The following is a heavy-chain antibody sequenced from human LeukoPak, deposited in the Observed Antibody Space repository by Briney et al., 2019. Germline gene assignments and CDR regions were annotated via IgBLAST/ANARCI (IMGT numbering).Heavy chain of an antibody. V-gene: IGHV1-18*01. Sequence: ASVKVSCKASGYTFTSYGISWVRQAPGQGLEWMEWISGYNGNTNYAEKLQGRVTMTTDTSTSTVYMELRSLRSDDTAVYYCARDSLYYGSGSYLGFDPWGQGTLVTVSS. CDR3: ARDSLYYGSGSYLGFDP. J-gene: IGHJ5*02. CDR2: ISGYNGNT. D-gene: IGHD3-10*01. CDR1: GYTFTSYG.